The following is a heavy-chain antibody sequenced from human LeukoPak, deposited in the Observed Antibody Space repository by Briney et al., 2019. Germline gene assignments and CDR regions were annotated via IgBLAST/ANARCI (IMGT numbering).Heavy chain of an antibody. J-gene: IGHJ4*02. CDR3: VRTNLYDY. CDR2: ISTNGIDT. CDR1: GFTFSRYA. V-gene: IGHV3-64*01. Sequence: GGSLRLSCAASGFTFSRYAMHWVRQAPGKGLQYVSSISTNGIDTYYANSVKGRFTISRDNSNNTLYLQMGSLGAEDMAVYYCVRTNLYDYWGQGTLVTVSS. D-gene: IGHD2-8*01.